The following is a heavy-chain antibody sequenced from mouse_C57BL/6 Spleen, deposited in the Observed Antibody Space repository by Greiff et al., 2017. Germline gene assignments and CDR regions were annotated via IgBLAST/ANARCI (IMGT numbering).Heavy chain of an antibody. Sequence: VQLKQSGAELVRPGASVKLSCTASGFNIKDYNMHWVKQRPEQGLEWIGRIDPADGDTEYAPKFQGKATMTADTSSNTAYLHLSSMTSEDTAVYYCTTDYGSSHWYFDVWGTGTTVTVSS. CDR1: GFNIKDYN. J-gene: IGHJ1*03. CDR3: TTDYGSSHWYFDV. V-gene: IGHV14-1*01. D-gene: IGHD1-1*01. CDR2: IDPADGDT.